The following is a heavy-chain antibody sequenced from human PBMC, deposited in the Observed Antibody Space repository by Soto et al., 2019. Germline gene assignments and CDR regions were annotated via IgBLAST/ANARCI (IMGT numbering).Heavy chain of an antibody. V-gene: IGHV4-59*01. CDR1: GGSISSYY. Sequence: QVQLQESGPGLLKPSETLSLTCTVSGGSISSYYWSWIRQPPGKGLEWIGYIYYSGSTNYNPSLKSRVTISVDTSKNQFSLKLSSVTAADTAVYYCARVWGGAFDIWGQGTMVTVSS. D-gene: IGHD3-10*01. J-gene: IGHJ3*02. CDR2: IYYSGST. CDR3: ARVWGGAFDI.